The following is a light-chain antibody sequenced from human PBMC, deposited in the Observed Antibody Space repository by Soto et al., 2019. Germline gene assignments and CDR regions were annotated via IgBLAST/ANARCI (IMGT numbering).Light chain of an antibody. Sequence: DIQLTQSPSFLSASVGDRVTITCRASQGISSYLACYQQKPGEAPKLLIYAASTLQSGVPSRFSGSGPGTEFTLTISSLQPEDFATYYCQQLNSYPLTFAGGTKVDIK. CDR1: QGISSY. CDR3: QQLNSYPLT. CDR2: AAS. J-gene: IGKJ4*01. V-gene: IGKV1-9*01.